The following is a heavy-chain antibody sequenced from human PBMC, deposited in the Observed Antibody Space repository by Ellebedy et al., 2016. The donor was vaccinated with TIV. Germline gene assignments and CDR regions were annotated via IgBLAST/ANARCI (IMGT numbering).Heavy chain of an antibody. CDR2: FDPEDGKT. V-gene: IGHV1-24*01. D-gene: IGHD3-22*01. J-gene: IGHJ4*02. CDR1: GYTLTESS. CDR3: ATSRALFSSGYYAYFDF. Sequence: AASEKVSCKVSGYTLTESSMHWVRQAPRKGLEWMGGFDPEDGKTIYAQRFQGRLTMTDDTSTDTAYLELSSLTSHDTAIYYCATSRALFSSGYYAYFDFWGQGTLVSVSS.